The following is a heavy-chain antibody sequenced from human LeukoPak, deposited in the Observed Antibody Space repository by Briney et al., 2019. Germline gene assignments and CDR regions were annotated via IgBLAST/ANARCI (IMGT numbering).Heavy chain of an antibody. CDR2: IYYSGST. CDR3: ARGPYINPSTYYYGSGSFYFDY. D-gene: IGHD3-10*01. J-gene: IGHJ4*02. Sequence: SATLSLTGAVAGGSISSYYWSWIRPPPGKVLEWIGYIYYSGSTNYNPSLKSRVTISVDTSKNQFSLKLSSVTAADTAVYYCARGPYINPSTYYYGSGSFYFDYWGQGTLVTVSS. CDR1: GGSISSYY. V-gene: IGHV4-59*01.